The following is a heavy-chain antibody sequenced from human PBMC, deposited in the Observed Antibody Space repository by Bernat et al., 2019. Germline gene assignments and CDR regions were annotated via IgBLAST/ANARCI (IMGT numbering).Heavy chain of an antibody. J-gene: IGHJ4*02. CDR1: GGSISSNGYY. V-gene: IGHV4-39*01. CDR3: ASRARDGRNYDYFDY. Sequence: QLQLHESGPGLVKPSETLSLTCTVSGGSISSNGYYWGWNRQPPGKGLDWIGSMYFDGSTYYNPSLKSRVTISADTSKTQLSLKLASVTAADTAVYYCASRARDGRNYDYFDYWGQGTPVTVSS. D-gene: IGHD5-24*01. CDR2: MYFDGST.